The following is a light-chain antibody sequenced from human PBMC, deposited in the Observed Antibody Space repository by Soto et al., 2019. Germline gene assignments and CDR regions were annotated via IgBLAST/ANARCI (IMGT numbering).Light chain of an antibody. Sequence: DIQMTQSPSSLSASVGDRVTITCQASQDINSYLSWYQQKPGKAPRLLIYDASTLQGGVPSRFSGRGSGTEFTLTVTSLQPEDFASYFCQQYDKYSTFGHGTKVDIK. CDR1: QDINSY. J-gene: IGKJ1*01. CDR3: QQYDKYST. CDR2: DAS. V-gene: IGKV1-33*01.